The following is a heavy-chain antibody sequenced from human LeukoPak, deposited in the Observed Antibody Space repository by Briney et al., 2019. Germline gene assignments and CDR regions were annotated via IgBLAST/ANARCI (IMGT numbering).Heavy chain of an antibody. Sequence: GASVKVSWKASGYTFTSHYMHWVRQAPGQGLEWMGIINPSGGSTSYAQKFQGRVTMTRDTSTSTVYMELSSLRSEDTAVYYCARGRRITMIVVALDYWGQGTLVTVSS. CDR2: INPSGGST. J-gene: IGHJ4*02. V-gene: IGHV1-46*01. CDR1: GYTFTSHY. CDR3: ARGRRITMIVVALDY. D-gene: IGHD3-22*01.